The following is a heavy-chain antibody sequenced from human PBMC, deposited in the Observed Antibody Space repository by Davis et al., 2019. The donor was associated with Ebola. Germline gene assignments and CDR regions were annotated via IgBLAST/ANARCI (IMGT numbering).Heavy chain of an antibody. CDR2: ISSGSDYI. Sequence: GESLKISCAASGFTFRTYDMSWVRQAPGKGLEWVSSISSGSDYIYYADSVKGRFTISRDNAKNSLYLQMNSLRAEDTAVYYCAREVHYFDNSNYYYFDFWGQGTLVTVSS. J-gene: IGHJ4*02. D-gene: IGHD3-22*01. CDR1: GFTFRTYD. CDR3: AREVHYFDNSNYYYFDF. V-gene: IGHV3-21*01.